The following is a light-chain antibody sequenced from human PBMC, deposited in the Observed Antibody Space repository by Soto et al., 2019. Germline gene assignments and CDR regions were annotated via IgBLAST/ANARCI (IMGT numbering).Light chain of an antibody. Sequence: QSVLTQPPSASGSPGQSVTISCTGTKNDIGVYDFVSWYQHHPGKAPRLIIYEVVQRPSGVPDRFSGSKPGSTAPLTVSGLQAADEADYFCKSYAGSNTYVFGSGTKVTVL. CDR1: KNDIGVYDF. CDR3: KSYAGSNTYV. V-gene: IGLV2-8*01. CDR2: EVV. J-gene: IGLJ1*01.